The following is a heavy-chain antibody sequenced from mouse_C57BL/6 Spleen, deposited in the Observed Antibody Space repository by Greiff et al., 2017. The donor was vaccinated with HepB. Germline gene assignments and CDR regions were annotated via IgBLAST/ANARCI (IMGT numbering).Heavy chain of an antibody. V-gene: IGHV5-17*01. CDR1: GFTFSDYG. J-gene: IGHJ2*01. CDR2: ISSGSSTI. CDR3: AIDGQGYYFDY. D-gene: IGHD2-3*01. Sequence: EVQVVESGGGLVKPGGSLKLSCAASGFTFSDYGMHWVRQAPEKGLEWVAYISSGSSTIYYADTVKGRFTISRDNAKNTLFLQMTSLRSEDTAMYYCAIDGQGYYFDYWGQGTTLTVSS.